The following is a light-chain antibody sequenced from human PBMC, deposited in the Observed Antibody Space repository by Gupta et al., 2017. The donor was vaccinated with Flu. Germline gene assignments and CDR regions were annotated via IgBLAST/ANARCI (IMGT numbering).Light chain of an antibody. J-gene: IGKJ1*01. CDR2: AAS. Sequence: DIHMTQSPSSLSASVVDRVTITCRASQSISRYLNWYQQKPGKAPKVLIYAASRVKSGVPSRFSGSGSGTEFTLTISSPQPEDFATYYCQHRDNTPWTFGQGTKVEIK. CDR3: QHRDNTPWT. V-gene: IGKV1-39*01. CDR1: QSISRY.